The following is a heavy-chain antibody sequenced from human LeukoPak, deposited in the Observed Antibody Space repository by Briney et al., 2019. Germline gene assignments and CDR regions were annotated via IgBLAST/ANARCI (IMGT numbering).Heavy chain of an antibody. CDR3: VKGGYSSGWYADY. CDR2: ISSNGGRT. Sequence: PGGSLRLSCSASEFTFSDSAMHWVRQAPGKGLEYIAAISSNGGRTYYADSVKGRFTISRDNSKNTLYLQMSTLRAEDTALYYCVKGGYSSGWYADYWGQGALVTVSS. V-gene: IGHV3-64D*06. J-gene: IGHJ4*02. D-gene: IGHD6-19*01. CDR1: EFTFSDSA.